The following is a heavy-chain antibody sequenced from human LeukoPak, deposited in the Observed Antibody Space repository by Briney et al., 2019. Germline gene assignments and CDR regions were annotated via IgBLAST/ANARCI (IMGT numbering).Heavy chain of an antibody. V-gene: IGHV4-39*07. J-gene: IGHJ4*02. CDR1: GGSISSGSYY. CDR2: INHSGST. CDR3: ARERKTYYYDSSGSIDY. Sequence: PSETLSLTCPVSGGSISSGSYYWSWIRQPPGKGLEWIGEINHSGSTNYNPSLKSRVTISVDTSKNQFSLKLSSVTAADTAVYYCARERKTYYYDSSGSIDYWGQGTLVTVSS. D-gene: IGHD3-22*01.